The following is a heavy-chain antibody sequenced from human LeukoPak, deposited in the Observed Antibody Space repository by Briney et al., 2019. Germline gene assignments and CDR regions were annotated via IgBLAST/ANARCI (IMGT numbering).Heavy chain of an antibody. CDR1: GFTVSSNY. CDR2: ISSSSSYI. CDR3: ARGAAVAGAYWFDP. D-gene: IGHD6-19*01. J-gene: IGHJ5*02. V-gene: IGHV3-21*01. Sequence: GSLRLSCAASGFTVSSNYMSWVRQAPGKGLEWVSSISSSSSYIYYADSVKGRFTISRDNAKNSLYLQMNSLRAEDTAVYYCARGAAVAGAYWFDPWGQGTLVTVSS.